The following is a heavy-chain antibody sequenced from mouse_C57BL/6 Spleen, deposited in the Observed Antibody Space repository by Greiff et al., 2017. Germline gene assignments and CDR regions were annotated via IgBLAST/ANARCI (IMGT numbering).Heavy chain of an antibody. D-gene: IGHD2-2*01. CDR3: ARRGGYYYAMDY. CDR2: INPNNGGT. V-gene: IGHV1-18*01. J-gene: IGHJ4*01. CDR1: GYTFTDYN. Sequence: EVQLQQSGPELVKPGASVKIPCKASGYTFTDYNMDWVKQSNGKSLEWIGDINPNNGGTIYNQKFKGKATLTVDKSSSTAYMELRSLTSEDTAVYYCARRGGYYYAMDYWGQGTSVTVSS.